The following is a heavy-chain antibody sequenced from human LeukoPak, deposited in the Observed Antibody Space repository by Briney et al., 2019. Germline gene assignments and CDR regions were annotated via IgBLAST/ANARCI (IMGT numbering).Heavy chain of an antibody. V-gene: IGHV1-69*13. CDR3: ARVNDCSGGSCPLGAFDI. Sequence: SVKVSCKASGGTFSSYAISWVRQAPGQGLEWMGGIIPIFGTANYAQKFQGRVTITADESTSTAYMELSSLRSEDTAVYYCARVNDCSGGSCPLGAFDIWGQGTMVTVSS. CDR1: GGTFSSYA. J-gene: IGHJ3*02. CDR2: IIPIFGTA. D-gene: IGHD2-15*01.